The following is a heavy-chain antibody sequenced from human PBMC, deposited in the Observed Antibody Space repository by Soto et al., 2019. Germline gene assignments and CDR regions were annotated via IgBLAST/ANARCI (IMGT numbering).Heavy chain of an antibody. D-gene: IGHD6-13*01. CDR3: ARVIAAAGTHFGDYYYGMDV. V-gene: IGHV1-18*01. J-gene: IGHJ6*04. CDR1: GYTFTSYG. Sequence: ASVKVSCKASGYTFTSYGISWVRQAPGQGLEWMGWISAYNGNTNYAQKLQGRVTMTTDTSTSTAYMELRSLRSDDTAVYYCARVIAAAGTHFGDYYYGMDVWGKGTTVTVS. CDR2: ISAYNGNT.